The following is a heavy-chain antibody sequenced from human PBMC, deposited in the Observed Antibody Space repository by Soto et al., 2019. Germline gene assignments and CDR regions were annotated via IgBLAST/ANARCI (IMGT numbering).Heavy chain of an antibody. V-gene: IGHV4-59*08. CDR3: PRRWGRTFDY. D-gene: IGHD7-27*01. CDR2: ISYSGST. Sequence: SETLSLTCTVPGGSISSYYWSWIRQPPRKGLEWLGYISYSGSTNYNPSLKSRVTISVATNKNQLSLKLGSVAAAEPAVNYRPRRWGRTFDYRGQGTLVTVSS. CDR1: GGSISSYY. J-gene: IGHJ4*02.